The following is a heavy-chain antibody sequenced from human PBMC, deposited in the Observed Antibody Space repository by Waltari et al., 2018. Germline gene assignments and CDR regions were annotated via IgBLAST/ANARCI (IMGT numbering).Heavy chain of an antibody. J-gene: IGHJ3*02. V-gene: IGHV1-2*02. CDR2: INPNRGGT. D-gene: IGHD6-19*01. Sequence: QVQLVQSGAEVKKPGASVKVSCKASGYIFTRDFRHWVRQAPGQGLEWMGWINPNRGGTNYAQKFQGRVTMTRDTSISTAYMELSRLRSDDTAVYYCAREMSLAVASDAFDIWGQGTMVTVSS. CDR3: AREMSLAVASDAFDI. CDR1: GYIFTRDF.